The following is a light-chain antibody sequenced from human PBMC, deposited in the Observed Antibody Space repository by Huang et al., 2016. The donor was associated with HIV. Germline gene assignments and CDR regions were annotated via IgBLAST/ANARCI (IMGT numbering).Light chain of an antibody. CDR2: KAS. CDR1: HRISSW. CDR3: QQQWT. V-gene: IGKV1-5*03. J-gene: IGKJ1*01. Sequence: DIQMTQSPSTLSAFVGDRVTITCRTSHRISSWLAWYQQKPGKAPNLLISKASNLESGVPSRFGGNGSGTEFTLAISGLQPEDLATYYCQQQWTFGQGTKVEI.